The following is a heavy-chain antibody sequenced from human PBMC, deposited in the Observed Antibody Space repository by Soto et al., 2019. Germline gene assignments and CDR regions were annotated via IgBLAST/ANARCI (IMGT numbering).Heavy chain of an antibody. V-gene: IGHV4-59*01. CDR1: GASINNYY. Sequence: SETLSLTCSVSGASINNYYWSWIRQPPGKGLEWIGYVYYTGSTSTKYNPSLQSRVAMSVDSSKNQFSLKLTSMTAADTAIYYRAKYRRTDAEGYRLDFWGPGTLVTV. J-gene: IGHJ4*02. CDR2: VYYTGSTST. D-gene: IGHD5-12*01. CDR3: AKYRRTDAEGYRLDF.